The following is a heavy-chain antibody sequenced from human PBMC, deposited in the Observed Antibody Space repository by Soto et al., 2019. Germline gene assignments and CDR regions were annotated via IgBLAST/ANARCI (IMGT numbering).Heavy chain of an antibody. J-gene: IGHJ6*02. CDR1: GGSISSGGYY. V-gene: IGHV4-31*03. CDR2: IYYSGST. Sequence: QVQLQESGPGLVKPSQTLSLTCTVSGGSISSGGYYWSWIRQHPGKGLEWIGYIYYSGSTYYNPSLKIRVTISVDTAKNQLSLKLSSVTAADTAVYYCARDHCSGGSCYSSNGMDVWGQGTTVTVSS. CDR3: ARDHCSGGSCYSSNGMDV. D-gene: IGHD2-15*01.